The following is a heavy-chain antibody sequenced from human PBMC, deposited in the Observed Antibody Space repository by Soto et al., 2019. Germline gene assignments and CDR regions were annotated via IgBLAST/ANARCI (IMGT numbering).Heavy chain of an antibody. V-gene: IGHV4-4*02. Sequence: PSETPSLTCAVSGGSISSNNWWSWVRQPPGKGLEWIGEIYHSGSTNYNPSLKSRVTISVDKSKNQFSLKLSSVTAADTALYYCARNHPQTRSFDYWGQGTLVTVSS. CDR3: ARNHPQTRSFDY. J-gene: IGHJ4*02. CDR1: GGSISSNNW. CDR2: IYHSGST. D-gene: IGHD4-17*01.